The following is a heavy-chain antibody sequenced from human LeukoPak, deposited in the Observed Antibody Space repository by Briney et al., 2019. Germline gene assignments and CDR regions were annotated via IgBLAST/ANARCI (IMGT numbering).Heavy chain of an antibody. CDR2: TYYRSKWYY. CDR1: GDSVSSNSAA. Sequence: SQTLSLTCAISGDSVSSNSAAWNWIRQSPSRGLEWLGRTYYRSKWYYDYAVAVKSRISINPDTSKNRFSLQLSSVTPEVTAVYYCARDPVGGSTIFDYWGQGTLVTVSS. J-gene: IGHJ4*02. D-gene: IGHD3-16*01. V-gene: IGHV6-1*01. CDR3: ARDPVGGSTIFDY.